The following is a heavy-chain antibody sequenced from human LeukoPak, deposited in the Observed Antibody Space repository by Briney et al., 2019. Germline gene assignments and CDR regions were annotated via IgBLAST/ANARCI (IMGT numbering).Heavy chain of an antibody. CDR1: GFTFNRFY. D-gene: IGHD2-21*02. V-gene: IGHV3-64*04. Sequence: GGSLRLSRSASGFTFNRFYLHWVRQAPGKGLEFVSHISSNGATTYYADSVKGRFTISRDSAKNSLYLQMNSLRAEDTAVYYCARFRTWGDKAFDYWGQGTLVTVSS. CDR3: ARFRTWGDKAFDY. CDR2: ISSNGATT. J-gene: IGHJ4*02.